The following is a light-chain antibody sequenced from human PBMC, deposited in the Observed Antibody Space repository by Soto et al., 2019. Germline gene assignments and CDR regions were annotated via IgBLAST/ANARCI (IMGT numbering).Light chain of an antibody. CDR1: SSDVGGYNY. CDR3: TSKTSSITYV. J-gene: IGLJ1*01. V-gene: IGLV2-14*01. Sequence: QSVLTQPASVSGSPGQSITISCTGTSSDVGGYNYVSWYQQHPGKAPKLMIYEVSNRPSGVSNRFSGSKSGNTASLTISGLQAEDQPHYYCTSKTSSITYVVGTGTKGTVL. CDR2: EVS.